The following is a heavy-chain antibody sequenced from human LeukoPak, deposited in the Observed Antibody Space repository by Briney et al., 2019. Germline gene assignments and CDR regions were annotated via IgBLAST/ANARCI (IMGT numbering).Heavy chain of an antibody. J-gene: IGHJ6*02. D-gene: IGHD1-1*01. CDR3: ARKTGTTGFWYYYYGMDV. CDR2: ISSSSSYI. V-gene: IGHV3-21*01. CDR1: GFTFSSYS. Sequence: GGSLRLSCAASGFTFSSYSMNWVRQAPGKGLEWVSSISSSSSYIYYADSVKGRFTISRDNAKNSLYLQMNSLRAEDTAVYYCARKTGTTGFWYYYYGMDVWGQGTTVTVS.